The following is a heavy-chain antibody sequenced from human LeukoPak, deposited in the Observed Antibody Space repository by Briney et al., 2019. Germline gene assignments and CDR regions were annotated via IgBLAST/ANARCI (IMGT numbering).Heavy chain of an antibody. V-gene: IGHV1-18*01. Sequence: ASVKVSCKASGYTFTTYGISWVRQAPGQGLEWMGWINPYNGNTNYAQKFQGRVTMTTDTSTSTAYMELRSLRSDDTAVYYCVREAYGSFDYWGQGTLVTVSS. CDR2: INPYNGNT. CDR1: GYTFTTYG. CDR3: VREAYGSFDY. D-gene: IGHD3-10*01. J-gene: IGHJ4*02.